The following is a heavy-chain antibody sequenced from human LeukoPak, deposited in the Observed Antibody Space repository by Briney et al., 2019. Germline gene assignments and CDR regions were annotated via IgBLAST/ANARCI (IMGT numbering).Heavy chain of an antibody. CDR1: GYTFTGYY. J-gene: IGHJ4*02. D-gene: IGHD4-17*01. CDR2: INPNSGGT. V-gene: IGHV1-2*02. Sequence: ASVKVSCKASGYTFTGYYMHWVRQAPGQGLEWMGWINPNSGGTNYAQKFQGRVTMTRDTSISTAYTELSRLRSDDTAVYYCARVSGTYGDYRMNFDYWGQGTLVTVSS. CDR3: ARVSGTYGDYRMNFDY.